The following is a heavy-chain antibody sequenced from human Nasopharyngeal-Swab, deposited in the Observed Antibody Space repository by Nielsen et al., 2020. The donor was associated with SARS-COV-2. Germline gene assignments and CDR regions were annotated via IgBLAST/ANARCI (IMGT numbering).Heavy chain of an antibody. J-gene: IGHJ4*02. CDR2: IYYTGST. CDR1: GGSVSSGSYY. Sequence: SETLSLTCTVSGGSVSSGSYYWSWIRQPPGKGLEWIGYIYYTGSTNYNPSLKSRVTISVDTSKNQFSLKLSSVTAADTAVYYCARVRYFGSSGYDYWGQGTLVTVSS. D-gene: IGHD3-22*01. CDR3: ARVRYFGSSGYDY. V-gene: IGHV4-61*01.